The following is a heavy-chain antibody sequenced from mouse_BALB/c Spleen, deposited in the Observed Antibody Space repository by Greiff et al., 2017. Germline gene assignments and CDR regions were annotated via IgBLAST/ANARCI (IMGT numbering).Heavy chain of an antibody. J-gene: IGHJ2*01. Sequence: EVMLVESGGDLVKPGGSLKLSCAASGFTFSSYGMSWVRQTPDKRLEWVATISSGGSYTYYPDSVKGRFTISRDNAKNTLYLQMSSLMSEDTTMYNCARRGWYDGVAYWGQGTTLTVSA. D-gene: IGHD2-14*01. V-gene: IGHV5-6*02. CDR2: ISSGGSYT. CDR1: GFTFSSYG. CDR3: ARRGWYDGVAY.